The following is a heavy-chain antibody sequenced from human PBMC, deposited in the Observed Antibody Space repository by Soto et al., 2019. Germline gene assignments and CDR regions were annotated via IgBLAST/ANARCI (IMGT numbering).Heavy chain of an antibody. CDR1: GGSFSGYY. CDR2: INHSGST. V-gene: IGHV4-34*01. Sequence: SETLSLTCAVYGGSFSGYYWSWIRQPPGKGLEWIGEINHSGSTNYNPSLKSRVTISVDTSKNQFSLKLSSVTAADTAVYYCARGKKGFWNIYYGMDVWGQGTTVTVSS. J-gene: IGHJ6*02. CDR3: ARGKKGFWNIYYGMDV. D-gene: IGHD1-1*01.